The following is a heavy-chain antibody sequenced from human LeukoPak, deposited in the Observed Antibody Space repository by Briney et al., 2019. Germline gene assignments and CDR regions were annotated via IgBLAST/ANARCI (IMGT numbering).Heavy chain of an antibody. D-gene: IGHD2-2*01. CDR1: GYTFSTYA. CDR3: ARSYIVVVPAVYFDY. CDR2: INGGDGNT. V-gene: IGHV1-3*01. Sequence: ASVKASCKTSGYTFSTYAIQWVRQAPGQRLEWMGWINGGDGNTKFSQKFQGRVTITRDTSASSSYMELSSLRSEDTAVYYCARSYIVVVPAVYFDYWGQGTLVTVSS. J-gene: IGHJ4*02.